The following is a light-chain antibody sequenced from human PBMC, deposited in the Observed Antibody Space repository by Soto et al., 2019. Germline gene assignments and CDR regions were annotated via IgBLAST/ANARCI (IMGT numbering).Light chain of an antibody. J-gene: IGKJ2*01. CDR2: GAS. V-gene: IGKV1-27*01. Sequence: DIQMTQSPSSLSASVGDRVTITCRASQGISNYLAWYQQKPGKVPELLIYGASTLQSGVPSRFSGRGSGTDFTLTISSLQPEDVATYYCQKYNSAPHTFGQGNKLEIK. CDR3: QKYNSAPHT. CDR1: QGISNY.